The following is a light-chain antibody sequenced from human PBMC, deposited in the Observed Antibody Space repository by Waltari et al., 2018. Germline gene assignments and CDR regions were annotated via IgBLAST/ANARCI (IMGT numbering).Light chain of an antibody. CDR1: RSDVGGYNY. CDR3: GSYTSDSSVV. V-gene: IGLV2-14*01. J-gene: IGLJ2*01. CDR2: DVS. Sequence: QSALTQPASVSGSPGQSITISCTGTRSDVGGYNYVSWYQQHPDKVPKLIIYDVSNRPSGISNRFSGSKSGNTASLTISGLQAEDEAGYFCGSYTSDSSVVFGGGTRLTVL.